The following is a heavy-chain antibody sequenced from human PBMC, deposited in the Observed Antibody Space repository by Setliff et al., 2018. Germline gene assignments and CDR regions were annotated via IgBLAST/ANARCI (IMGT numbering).Heavy chain of an antibody. CDR3: ATSDWYAAFDH. V-gene: IGHV3-33*03. D-gene: IGHD6-19*01. J-gene: IGHJ4*02. CDR2: IWHDESEK. CDR1: GFTFSNYR. Sequence: PGGSLRLSCAASGFTFSNYRMHWVRQAPGKGLEWVAVIWHDESEKHYVGSVKGRFTISRDNARNSVYLQMNSLRAEDAAVYYCATSDWYAAFDHWGQGTLVTVSS.